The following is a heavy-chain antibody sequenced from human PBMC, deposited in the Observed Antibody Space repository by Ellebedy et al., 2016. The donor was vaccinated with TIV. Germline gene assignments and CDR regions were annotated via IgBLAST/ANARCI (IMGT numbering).Heavy chain of an antibody. V-gene: IGHV4-4*02. J-gene: IGHJ4*02. Sequence: SETLSLXCGVSGDSISSDYWWTWARQPPEKGLDWIGEIYHFGTTNYNPSLKSRVTISVDKSKNQFSLRLTSMTAADTALYYCARVRRLTTLDSWGQGTLVTVSS. CDR1: GDSISSDYW. CDR3: ARVRRLTTLDS. CDR2: IYHFGTT. D-gene: IGHD1-14*01.